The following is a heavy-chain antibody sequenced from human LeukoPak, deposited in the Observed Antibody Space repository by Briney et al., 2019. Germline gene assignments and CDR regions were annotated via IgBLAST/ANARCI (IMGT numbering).Heavy chain of an antibody. CDR2: INAGNGNT. Sequence: ASVKVSCKASGYTFTSYAMHWVRQAPGQRLEWMGWINAGNGNTKYSQKFQGRVTITRDTSASTAYMELSSLRSEDTAVYYCARDRPGGGYCSSTSCPYFDYWGQGTLVTVSS. J-gene: IGHJ4*02. CDR1: GYTFTSYA. V-gene: IGHV1-3*01. D-gene: IGHD2-2*01. CDR3: ARDRPGGGYCSSTSCPYFDY.